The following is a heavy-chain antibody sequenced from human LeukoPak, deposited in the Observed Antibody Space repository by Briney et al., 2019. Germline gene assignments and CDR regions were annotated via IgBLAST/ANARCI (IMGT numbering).Heavy chain of an antibody. V-gene: IGHV3-30*18. D-gene: IGHD6-13*01. CDR2: ISYDGSNK. CDR1: GFTFSSYG. J-gene: IGHJ6*02. Sequence: GGSLRLSCAASGFTFSSYGMHWVRRAPGKGLGWVAVISYDGSNKYYADSVKGRFTISRDNSKNTLYLQMNSLRAEDTAVYYCAKDSNSSSWFYHYYYYYGMDVWGQGTTVTVSS. CDR3: AKDSNSSSWFYHYYYYYGMDV.